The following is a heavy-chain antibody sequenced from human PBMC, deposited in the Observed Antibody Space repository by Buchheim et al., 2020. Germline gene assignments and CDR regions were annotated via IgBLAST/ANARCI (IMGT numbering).Heavy chain of an antibody. CDR2: INHSGST. CDR1: GGSFSGYY. J-gene: IGHJ6*02. Sequence: QVQLQQWGAGLLKPSETLSLTCAVYGGSFSGYYWSWIRQPPGKGLEWIGEINHSGSTNYNPSLKSRVTISVDTSKNQFSLKLSSVTAADTAVYYCARMRGSGYYSYYYYGMDVWGQGTT. D-gene: IGHD3-22*01. CDR3: ARMRGSGYYSYYYYGMDV. V-gene: IGHV4-34*01.